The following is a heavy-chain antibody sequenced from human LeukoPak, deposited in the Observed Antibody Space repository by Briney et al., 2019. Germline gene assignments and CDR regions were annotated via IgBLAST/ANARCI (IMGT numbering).Heavy chain of an antibody. Sequence: SETLSLTCTVSGGSISSGDYYWTWIRQPPGKGLEWIGYIYHSGSTHYKASLKGRLTISLVTSRNQFSLRLTSVTAADTAVYFCARGLRGIMVRGAITDLNWFDPWGQGTLVAVSS. CDR3: ARGLRGIMVRGAITDLNWFDP. D-gene: IGHD3-10*01. CDR2: IYHSGST. V-gene: IGHV4-30-4*01. J-gene: IGHJ5*02. CDR1: GGSISSGDYY.